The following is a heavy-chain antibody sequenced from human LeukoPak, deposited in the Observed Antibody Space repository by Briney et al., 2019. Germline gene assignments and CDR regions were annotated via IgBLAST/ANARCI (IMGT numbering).Heavy chain of an antibody. CDR1: DGSISNGRYY. CDR3: ASSGYGSGIDY. CDR2: IYYSGST. Sequence: SQTLSLTCTFSDGSISNGRYYWNWTRQHPGKGMEWIGYIYYSGSTYYNPSLKSRVTISVDTSKNQFSLKLSSVTAADTAVYYCASSGYGSGIDYWGQGTLVTVSS. V-gene: IGHV4-31*03. D-gene: IGHD3-10*01. J-gene: IGHJ4*02.